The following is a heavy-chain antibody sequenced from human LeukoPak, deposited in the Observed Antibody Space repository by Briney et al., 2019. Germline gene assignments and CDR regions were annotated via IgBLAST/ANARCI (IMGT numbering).Heavy chain of an antibody. Sequence: PGGSLRLSCAASGFTFSDYYTTWIRQAPGKGLECVSYISSSSDYTNYPDSVKGRFTVSRDNAKNSLYLQMNSLRAEDTALYYCARVKVGTTNRFDYWGQGTLVTVSS. J-gene: IGHJ4*02. CDR3: ARVKVGTTNRFDY. D-gene: IGHD1-26*01. CDR1: GFTFSDYY. CDR2: ISSSSDYT. V-gene: IGHV3-11*05.